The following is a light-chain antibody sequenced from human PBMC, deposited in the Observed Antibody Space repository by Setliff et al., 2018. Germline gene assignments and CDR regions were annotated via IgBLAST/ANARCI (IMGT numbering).Light chain of an antibody. CDR1: SSDIGNYNL. V-gene: IGLV2-23*02. Sequence: QSALTQPASVSGSPGQSITVSCTGTSSDIGNYNLVSWYQQHPGKAPKLIIYEVNKRPSGVSNRFSGSKSGNTASLTISGLQAEDEADYHCCSHARSSTTIVFGTGTKVTVL. CDR2: EVN. J-gene: IGLJ1*01. CDR3: CSHARSSTTIV.